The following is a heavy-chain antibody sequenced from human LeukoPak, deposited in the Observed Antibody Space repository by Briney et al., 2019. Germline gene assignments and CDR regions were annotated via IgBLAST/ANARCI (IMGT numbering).Heavy chain of an antibody. CDR2: ITWNSGYI. CDR1: GFTFDDYA. D-gene: IGHD6-19*01. Sequence: GGSLRLSCAASGFTFDDYAMHWDRQIPGKGLEWVSSITWNSGYIGYADSAKGRFTISRDNAKNSLYLQMNSLRLDDTAFYYCTRGTRNSGWYGEFDHWGQGTLVTVSS. CDR3: TRGTRNSGWYGEFDH. V-gene: IGHV3-9*01. J-gene: IGHJ4*02.